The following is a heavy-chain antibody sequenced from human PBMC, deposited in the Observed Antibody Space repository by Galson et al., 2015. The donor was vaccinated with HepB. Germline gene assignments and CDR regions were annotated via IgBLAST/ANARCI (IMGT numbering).Heavy chain of an antibody. CDR1: GYTFTSYG. CDR3: ARDPNCSGGSCSAGWFDP. Sequence: PVKVSCKASGYTFTSYGISWVRQAPGQGLEWMGWISAYNGNTNYAQKLQGRVTMTTDTSTSTAYMELRSLRSDDTAVYYCARDPNCSGGSCSAGWFDPWGQGTLVTVSS. J-gene: IGHJ5*02. V-gene: IGHV1-18*04. D-gene: IGHD2-15*01. CDR2: ISAYNGNT.